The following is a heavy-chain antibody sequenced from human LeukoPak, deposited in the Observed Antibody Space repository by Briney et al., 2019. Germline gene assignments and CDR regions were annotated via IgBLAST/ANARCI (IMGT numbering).Heavy chain of an antibody. CDR1: GYTFTTYT. D-gene: IGHD1-26*01. J-gene: IGHJ4*02. Sequence: GASVKVSCKASGYTFTTYTIHWVRQAPGQRLEWMGWINAGNGNTKYSQEFQGRVTITRDTSASTAYMELSSLRSEDMAVYYCARARGLSYYFDYWGQGTLVTVSS. CDR3: ARARGLSYYFDY. CDR2: INAGNGNT. V-gene: IGHV1-3*03.